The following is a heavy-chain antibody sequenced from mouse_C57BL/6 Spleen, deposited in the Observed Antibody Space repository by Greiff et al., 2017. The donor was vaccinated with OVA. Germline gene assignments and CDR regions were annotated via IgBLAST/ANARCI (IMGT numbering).Heavy chain of an antibody. V-gene: IGHV5-6*02. CDR2: ISSGGSYT. CDR1: GFTFSSYG. CDR3: ANRFAY. Sequence: DVKLVESGGDLVKPGGSLKLSCAASGFTFSSYGMSWVRQTPDKRLEWVATISSGGSYTYYPDSVKGRFTISRDNAKNTLYLQMSSLKSEDTAMYYCANRFAYWGQGTLVTVSA. J-gene: IGHJ3*01.